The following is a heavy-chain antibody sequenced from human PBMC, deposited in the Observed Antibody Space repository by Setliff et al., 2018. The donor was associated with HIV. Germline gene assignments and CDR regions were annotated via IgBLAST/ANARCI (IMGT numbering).Heavy chain of an antibody. D-gene: IGHD1-26*01. V-gene: IGHV1-24*01. CDR2: FDPEDDET. Sequence: ASVKVSCKVSGYTLTEVSIHWVRQAPGKGLEWMGGFDPEDDETVYAQKFQGRVTMTEDTSTDTAYMELSSLTSEDTAMYYCARSSYSGSYNPTFQHWGQGTLVTVSS. CDR3: ARSSYSGSYNPTFQH. CDR1: GYTLTEVS. J-gene: IGHJ1*01.